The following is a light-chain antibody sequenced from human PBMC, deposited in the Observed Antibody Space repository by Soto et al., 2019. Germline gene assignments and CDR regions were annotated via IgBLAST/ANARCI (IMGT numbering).Light chain of an antibody. J-gene: IGKJ1*01. CDR2: LTS. Sequence: EIVLTQSPATLSSFPGDRVTLSCRASQAVNTRLAWYQHKPGQAPRLLIYLTSNRAAGIPARFSGSGSETDFTLTISSLQSEDFAVYYCQQYNNWRTWTFGQGTKV. V-gene: IGKV3D-15*01. CDR1: QAVNTR. CDR3: QQYNNWRTWT.